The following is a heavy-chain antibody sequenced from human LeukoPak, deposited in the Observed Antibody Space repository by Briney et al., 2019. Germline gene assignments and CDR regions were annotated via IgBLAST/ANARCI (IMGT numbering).Heavy chain of an antibody. CDR1: GGSFSGYY. Sequence: PSETLSLTCAVYGGSFSGYYWTWIRQPPGKGLEWIGEVTDRGNRNYTPSLRSRVTISVDTAKNQFSLKLSSVTAADTSVFYCARGRGYSSGWGHYYYSIDVWGQGTTVTVSS. V-gene: IGHV4-34*01. CDR2: VTDRGNR. J-gene: IGHJ6*03. D-gene: IGHD6-19*01. CDR3: ARGRGYSSGWGHYYYSIDV.